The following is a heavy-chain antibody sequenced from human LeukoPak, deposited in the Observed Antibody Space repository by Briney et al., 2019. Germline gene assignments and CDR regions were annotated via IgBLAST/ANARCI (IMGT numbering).Heavy chain of an antibody. V-gene: IGHV3-33*01. D-gene: IGHD1-1*01. CDR3: VRGHTTATYYFDY. Sequence: GGSLRLSCAASGFTFSSNGMHWVRQAPGKGLEWVAVIWYDGSNKYYADSVKGRFTISRDNSKNTVFLQMNSLRAEDTAVYYCVRGHTTATYYFDYWGQGTLVTVSS. CDR1: GFTFSSNG. CDR2: IWYDGSNK. J-gene: IGHJ4*02.